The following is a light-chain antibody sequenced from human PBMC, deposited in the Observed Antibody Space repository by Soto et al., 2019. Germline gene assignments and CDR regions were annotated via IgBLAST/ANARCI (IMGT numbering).Light chain of an antibody. CDR3: AAWDASLNGVI. J-gene: IGLJ2*01. CDR1: SSNIGTYT. Sequence: QSVLTQPPSASGTPGQRVTISCSGSSSNIGTYTVNWYQQVPGTAPKLLIYSNNQRPSGVPDRFSGSKSGTSASLAISGLQAEDEADYYCAAWDASLNGVIFGGGTKLTVL. CDR2: SNN. V-gene: IGLV1-44*01.